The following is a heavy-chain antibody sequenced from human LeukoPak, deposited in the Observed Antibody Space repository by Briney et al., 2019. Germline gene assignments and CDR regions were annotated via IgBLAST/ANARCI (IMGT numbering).Heavy chain of an antibody. V-gene: IGHV4-34*01. CDR3: ARGSPLAVPAAMRTWYYYYMDV. D-gene: IGHD2-2*01. CDR2: INHSGST. J-gene: IGHJ6*03. Sequence: SETLSLTCAVYGGSFSGYYWSWIRQPPGKGLEWIGEINHSGSTNYNPSLKSRVTISVDTSKNQFSLKLSSVTAADTAVYYCARGSPLAVPAAMRTWYYYYMDVWGKGTTVTVSS. CDR1: GGSFSGYY.